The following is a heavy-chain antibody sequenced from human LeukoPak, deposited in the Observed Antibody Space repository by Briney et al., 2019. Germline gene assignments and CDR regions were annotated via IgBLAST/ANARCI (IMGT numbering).Heavy chain of an antibody. Sequence: SETLSLTCTVSGGSISSYYWSWIRQPPGKGLEWIGYIYYSGSTNYNPSLRSRVTISLDTSKNQVSLKLSSVTAADTAVYYCARHTTVVPPHYFDYWGQGTLVTVSS. CDR3: ARHTTVVPPHYFDY. D-gene: IGHD4-23*01. V-gene: IGHV4-59*08. CDR1: GGSISSYY. J-gene: IGHJ4*02. CDR2: IYYSGST.